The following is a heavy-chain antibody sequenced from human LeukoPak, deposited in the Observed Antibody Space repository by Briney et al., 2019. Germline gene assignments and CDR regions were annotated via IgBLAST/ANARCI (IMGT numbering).Heavy chain of an antibody. D-gene: IGHD2-2*02. V-gene: IGHV1-18*01. CDR1: GYTFTSYG. CDR2: TSAYNGNT. CDR3: ARIQDIMCSSTSCYMPFYYYMDV. Sequence: ASGKASCKAAGYTFTSYGISRVRHAPGQGQEWMGWTSAYNGNTKYAQKLQGRVTMSTDASTSTAYMELRSLRSDDTAVYYCARIQDIMCSSTSCYMPFYYYMDVWGKGTTVTVSS. J-gene: IGHJ6*03.